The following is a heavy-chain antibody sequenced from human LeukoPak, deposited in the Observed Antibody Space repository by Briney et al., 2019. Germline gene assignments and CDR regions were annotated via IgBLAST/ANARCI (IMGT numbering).Heavy chain of an antibody. CDR3: AREGLLTSGGMDV. V-gene: IGHV3-48*02. Sequence: PGGSLRLSCAASGFTFSSYNMNWVRQAPGKGLEWVSYISVGSTTTIYYADSVKGRFTISRDNAKNSLYLQMNSLRDEDTAVYYCAREGLLTSGGMDVWGQGTTVTVSS. CDR1: GFTFSSYN. D-gene: IGHD3-22*01. CDR2: ISVGSTTTI. J-gene: IGHJ6*02.